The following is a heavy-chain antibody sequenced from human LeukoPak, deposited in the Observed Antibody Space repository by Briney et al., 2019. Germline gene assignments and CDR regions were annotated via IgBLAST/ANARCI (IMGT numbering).Heavy chain of an antibody. D-gene: IGHD3-10*01. CDR2: IYHSGST. Sequence: SETLPLTCAVSGYSISSGYYWGWIRQPPGQGLEWIGSIYHSGSTYYNPSLKSRVTISVDTSKNQFSLKLSSVTAADTAVYYCARVELWFDGNWFDPWGQGTLVTVSS. CDR1: GYSISSGYY. J-gene: IGHJ5*02. CDR3: ARVELWFDGNWFDP. V-gene: IGHV4-38-2*01.